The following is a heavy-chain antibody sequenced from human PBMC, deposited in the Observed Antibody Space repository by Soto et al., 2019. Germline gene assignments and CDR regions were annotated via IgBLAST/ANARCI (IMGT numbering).Heavy chain of an antibody. CDR1: GGSFSGYY. Sequence: PSETLSLTCAVYGGSFSGYYWSWIRQPPGKGLEWIGEINHSGSTNYNPSLKSRVTISVDTSKNQFSLKLSSVTAADTAVYYFASRGLLCPYCSHYWGQGTLVTVPQ. J-gene: IGHJ4*02. V-gene: IGHV4-34*01. D-gene: IGHD3-10*01. CDR2: INHSGST. CDR3: ASRGLLCPYCSHY.